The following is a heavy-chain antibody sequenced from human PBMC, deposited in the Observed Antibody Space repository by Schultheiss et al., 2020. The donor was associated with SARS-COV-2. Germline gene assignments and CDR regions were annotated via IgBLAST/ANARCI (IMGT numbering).Heavy chain of an antibody. Sequence: GGSLRLSCAVSGFTFNNYGMHWVRQAPGKGLEWVAAISYEGSKKYYADSVRGRFTISRDGSKNTVYLQMNSLRAEDTAVYYCARDAVTRALDYWGQGTLVTVSS. CDR3: ARDAVTRALDY. J-gene: IGHJ4*02. D-gene: IGHD4-17*01. CDR2: ISYEGSKK. CDR1: GFTFNNYG. V-gene: IGHV3-30*03.